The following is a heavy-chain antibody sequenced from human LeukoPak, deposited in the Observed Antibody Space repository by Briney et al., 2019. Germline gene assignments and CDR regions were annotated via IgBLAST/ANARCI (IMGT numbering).Heavy chain of an antibody. CDR2: IYYSGST. D-gene: IGHD1-20*01. J-gene: IGHJ6*03. CDR3: ARMDNWNDYYMDV. CDR1: GGSISSYY. V-gene: IGHV4-59*01. Sequence: SETLFLTCTVSGGSISSYYWSWIRQPPGKGLEWIGYIYYSGSTNYNPSLKSRVTISVDTSKNQFSLKLSSVTAADTAVYYCARMDNWNDYYMDVWGKGTTVTVSS.